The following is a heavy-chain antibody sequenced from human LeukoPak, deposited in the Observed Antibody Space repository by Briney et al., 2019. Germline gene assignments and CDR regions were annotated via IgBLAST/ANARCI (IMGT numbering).Heavy chain of an antibody. V-gene: IGHV1-46*01. CDR3: ATGGRSGVALEQ. CDR2: INPSGGST. CDR1: GYTFTSYY. D-gene: IGHD1/OR15-1a*01. J-gene: IGHJ4*02. Sequence: ASVKVSCKASGYTFTSYYMHWVRQAPGQGLEWMGIINPSGGSTSYAQKFQGRVTMTRDTSTSTVYMELSSLKAEDTAVYYCATGGRSGVALEQWGQGTLVTVSS.